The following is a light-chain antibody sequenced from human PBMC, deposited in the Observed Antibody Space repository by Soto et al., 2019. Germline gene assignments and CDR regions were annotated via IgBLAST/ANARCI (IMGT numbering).Light chain of an antibody. V-gene: IGKV2-30*02. J-gene: IGKJ2*01. CDR2: KVS. Sequence: DVVMTQSPLSLPVTLGQPASISCRSSQSLVHSDGKTYLNWFQQRPGQSPRRLIYKVSNRDSGVPDRFSGGGSGTDFTLKISRVEAEDVGVYYCMQGTHWPPYTFGQGTKVDIK. CDR1: QSLVHSDGKTY. CDR3: MQGTHWPPYT.